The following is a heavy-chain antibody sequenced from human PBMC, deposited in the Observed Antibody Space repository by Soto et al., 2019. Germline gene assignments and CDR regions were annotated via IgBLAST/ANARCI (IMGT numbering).Heavy chain of an antibody. J-gene: IGHJ6*02. V-gene: IGHV1-2*04. Sequence: VASVKVSCKASGYTFTGYYMHWVRQAPGQGLEWMGWINPNSGGTNYAQKFQGWVTMTRDTSISTAYMELSRLRSDDTAVYYCASSLDYYYYGMDVWGQGTTVTVSS. CDR2: INPNSGGT. CDR3: ASSLDYYYYGMDV. CDR1: GYTFTGYY.